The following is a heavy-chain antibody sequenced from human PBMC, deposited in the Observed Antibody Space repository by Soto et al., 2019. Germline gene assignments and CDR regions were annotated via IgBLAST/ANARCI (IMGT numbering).Heavy chain of an antibody. CDR2: IAYAGNST. CDR3: ATVGVGGYCSCSNGFHNYFHH. Sequence: QVQLVESGGGVVEPGRSLRLSCAASGFTFSSSGMHWVRQAPGKGLEWVAVIAYAGNSTYYTDSVKCRFTISRDNSKNTLYLQMNSLRVEDTAAYYCATVGVGGYCSCSNGFHNYFHHWGQGTLVTVSS. CDR1: GFTFSSSG. D-gene: IGHD2-15*01. J-gene: IGHJ4*02. V-gene: IGHV3-30*03.